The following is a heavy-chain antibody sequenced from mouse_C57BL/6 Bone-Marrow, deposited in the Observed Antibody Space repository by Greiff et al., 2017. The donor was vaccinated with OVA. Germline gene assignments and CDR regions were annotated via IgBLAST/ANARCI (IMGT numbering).Heavy chain of an antibody. V-gene: IGHV1-55*01. Sequence: VKLQQPGAELVKPGASVKMSCKASGYTFTSYWITWVKQRPGQGLEWIGDIYPGSGSTNYNEKFKSKATLTVDTSSSTAYMQLSSLTSEDSAVYYCARDSTVVATGYFDYWGQGTTLTVSS. CDR2: IYPGSGST. D-gene: IGHD1-1*01. CDR1: GYTFTSYW. J-gene: IGHJ2*01. CDR3: ARDSTVVATGYFDY.